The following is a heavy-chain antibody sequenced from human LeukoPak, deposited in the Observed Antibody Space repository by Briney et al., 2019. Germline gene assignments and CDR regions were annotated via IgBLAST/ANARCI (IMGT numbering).Heavy chain of an antibody. CDR2: IYYSGST. Sequence: PSETLSLTFTVSGGSISSSSYYWGWIRQPPGKGLEWIGSIYYSGSTYYNPSLKSRVTISVDTSKNQFSLNLSSVTAADTAVYFCARDEGSSYPFDYWGQGTLVTVSS. CDR1: GGSISSSSYY. J-gene: IGHJ4*02. CDR3: ARDEGSSYPFDY. V-gene: IGHV4-39*07. D-gene: IGHD2-2*01.